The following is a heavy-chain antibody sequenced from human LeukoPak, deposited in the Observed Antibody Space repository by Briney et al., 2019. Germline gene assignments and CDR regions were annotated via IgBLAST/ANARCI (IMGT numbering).Heavy chain of an antibody. CDR1: GGSFSGYY. CDR3: ARSDQWLVPFDY. Sequence: PSETLSLTCAVYGGSFSGYYWSWIRQAPGKGLEWIGEINHSGSTNYNPSLKSRVTISVDTSKNQFSLKLSSVTAADTAVYYCARSDQWLVPFDYWGQGTLVTVSS. CDR2: INHSGST. V-gene: IGHV4-34*01. D-gene: IGHD6-19*01. J-gene: IGHJ4*02.